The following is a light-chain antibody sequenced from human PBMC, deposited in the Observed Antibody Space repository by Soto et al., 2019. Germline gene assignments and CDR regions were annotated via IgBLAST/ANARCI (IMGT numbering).Light chain of an antibody. CDR1: SSDVGDNY. CDR3: CSYAGNRIFV. CDR2: EDL. J-gene: IGLJ3*02. V-gene: IGLV2-8*01. Sequence: QSALTQPPSASGSPGQSVTISCTGTSSDVGDNYVSWYQQHLGKAPKLIIYEDLRRPSGIDSRFSGSKSGNTASLTISGLRAEDEGNYHCCSYAGNRIFVFGGGTKLTVL.